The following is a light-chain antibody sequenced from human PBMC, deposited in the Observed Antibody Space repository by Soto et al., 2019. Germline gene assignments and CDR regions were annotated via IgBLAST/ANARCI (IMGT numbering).Light chain of an antibody. V-gene: IGKV1-5*03. Sequence: DIQMTQSPSTLSASVGDRVTITCRASQSISSWLAWYQQKPGKAPKLLIYKASSLESGVPSRFSGSGSGTEFTLTISSLQPDDFATYYCQQYNSSPPTFGGGTKVETK. CDR2: KAS. CDR3: QQYNSSPPT. J-gene: IGKJ4*01. CDR1: QSISSW.